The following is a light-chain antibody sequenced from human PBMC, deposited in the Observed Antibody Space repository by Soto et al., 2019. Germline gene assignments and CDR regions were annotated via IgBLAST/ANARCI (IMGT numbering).Light chain of an antibody. CDR2: AAS. J-gene: IGKJ3*01. Sequence: DIQMTQSPSSVSASVGDRVTITCLASQAIGVWLAWYQQKPGKAPDLLIYAASHLHSGVPSRFSGSGSGTDFTLIISSLQPEDFATYFCQQANTLPFTFGPGTKVDIK. V-gene: IGKV1-12*01. CDR1: QAIGVW. CDR3: QQANTLPFT.